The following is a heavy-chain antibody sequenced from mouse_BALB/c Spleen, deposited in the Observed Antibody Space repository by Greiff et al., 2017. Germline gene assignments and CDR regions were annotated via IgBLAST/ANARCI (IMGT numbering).Heavy chain of an antibody. Sequence: DVKLQESGPGLVKPSQSLSLTCSVTGYSITSGYYWNWIRQFPGNKLEWMGYISYDGSNNYNPSLKNRISITRDTSKNQFFLKLNSVTTEDTATYYCASYGLITTVVADYWGQGTTLTVSS. CDR2: ISYDGSN. J-gene: IGHJ2*01. V-gene: IGHV3-6*02. CDR1: GYSITSGYY. D-gene: IGHD1-1*01. CDR3: ASYGLITTVVADY.